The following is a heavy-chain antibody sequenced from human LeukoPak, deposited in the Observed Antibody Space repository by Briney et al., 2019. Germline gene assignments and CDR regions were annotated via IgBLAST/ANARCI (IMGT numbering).Heavy chain of an antibody. CDR3: ASKSTDHGELRFDY. Sequence: PSETLSLTCSISGDSTNTYFWSWIRQPPGKGLEWIGYFYYTGTTNYNPSLNSRVTISVDTFKNQFSLKVNSVTAADTGVYYCASKSTDHGELRFDYWGQGTLVTVSS. V-gene: IGHV4-59*01. J-gene: IGHJ4*02. CDR1: GDSTNTYF. CDR2: FYYTGTT. D-gene: IGHD4-17*01.